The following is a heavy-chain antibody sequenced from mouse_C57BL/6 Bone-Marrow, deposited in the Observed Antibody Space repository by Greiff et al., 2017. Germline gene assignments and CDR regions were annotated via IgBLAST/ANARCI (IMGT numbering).Heavy chain of an antibody. CDR1: GFTFSSYG. V-gene: IGHV5-6*01. D-gene: IGHD1-1*01. Sequence: EVNLVESGGDLVKPGGSLKLSCAASGFTFSSYGMSWVRQTPDKRLEWVATISSGGSYTYYPDSVKGRFTISRDNAKNTLYLQMSSLKSEDTAMYYCARSRLLRFPVLDFDVWGTGTTVTVSS. J-gene: IGHJ1*03. CDR2: ISSGGSYT. CDR3: ARSRLLRFPVLDFDV.